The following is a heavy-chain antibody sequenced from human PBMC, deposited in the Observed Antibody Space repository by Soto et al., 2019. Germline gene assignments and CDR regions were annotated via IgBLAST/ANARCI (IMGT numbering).Heavy chain of an antibody. CDR2: IKEDGSEK. Sequence: GGSLRLSCAASGFTFSTYWMSWVRQVPGKGLEWLANIKEDGSEKYYVDSVKGRFTNSRDNAKYSLYLQMNSLRADDTAIYYCASHPPRGDYNKYATTYWGQGTPVTVSS. V-gene: IGHV3-7*03. J-gene: IGHJ4*02. CDR3: ASHPPRGDYNKYATTY. D-gene: IGHD4-4*01. CDR1: GFTFSTYW.